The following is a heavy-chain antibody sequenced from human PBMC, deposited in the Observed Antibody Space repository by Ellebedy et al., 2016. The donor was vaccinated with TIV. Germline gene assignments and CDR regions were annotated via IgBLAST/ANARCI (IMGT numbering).Heavy chain of an antibody. D-gene: IGHD2-15*01. Sequence: MPSETLSLTCTVSGGSISSYYWNWVRQPAGKGLEWIGRISTSGSTNYNPSLKSRVTMSVDTSKNQFSLKLSSVTAADTAVYYCARTVVAANNWFDPWGQGTLVTVSS. J-gene: IGHJ5*02. V-gene: IGHV4-4*07. CDR1: GGSISSYY. CDR3: ARTVVAANNWFDP. CDR2: ISTSGST.